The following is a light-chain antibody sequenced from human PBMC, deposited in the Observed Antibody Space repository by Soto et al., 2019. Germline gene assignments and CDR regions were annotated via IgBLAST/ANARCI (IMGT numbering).Light chain of an antibody. CDR3: QQYGCSPSWLT. J-gene: IGKJ4*01. CDR2: GAS. V-gene: IGKV3-20*01. Sequence: EVVLTQSPGTLSLFPGERATLSCRASQTISANYLAWYQQRPGQAPRLLIYGASTRATGIPDRFSGSGSGTDFTLTIIRLESEDFALYDCQQYGCSPSWLTFGGATKVEI. CDR1: QTISANY.